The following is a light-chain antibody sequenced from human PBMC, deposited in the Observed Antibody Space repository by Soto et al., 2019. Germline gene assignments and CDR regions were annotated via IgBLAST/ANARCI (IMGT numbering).Light chain of an antibody. V-gene: IGLV2-8*01. J-gene: IGLJ1*01. CDR3: CSYAGSNNLKV. CDR2: EVT. Sequence: SALTQPPSASGSPGQSVTISCTGTSSDVGGYNYVSWYQQHPGKAPKLMIYEVTKRPSGVPDRFSGSKSGNTASLTVSGLQAEDEADYYCCSYAGSNNLKVFGTGTKAPS. CDR1: SSDVGGYNY.